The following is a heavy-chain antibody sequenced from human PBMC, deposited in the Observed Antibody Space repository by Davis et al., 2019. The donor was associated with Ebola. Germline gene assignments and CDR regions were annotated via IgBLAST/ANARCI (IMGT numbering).Heavy chain of an antibody. CDR1: GFTFSRYW. CDR3: ARDVAGRAGY. CDR2: IKQDGSEK. Sequence: LGGSLRLSCAASGFTFSRYWMSWVRQAPGKGLEWVANIKQDGSEKYYVDSVKGRFTISRDNAKNTLFLQMNSLRADDTAVYYCARDVAGRAGYWGQGTLVTVSS. V-gene: IGHV3-7*01. J-gene: IGHJ4*02. D-gene: IGHD1-14*01.